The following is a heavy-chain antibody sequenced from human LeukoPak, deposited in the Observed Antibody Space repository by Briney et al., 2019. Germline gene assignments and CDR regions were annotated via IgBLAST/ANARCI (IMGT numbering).Heavy chain of an antibody. CDR1: GFTFSSYG. CDR3: AKGLYGDYRWDAFDI. J-gene: IGHJ3*02. D-gene: IGHD4-17*01. CDR2: ISGSGGST. Sequence: GGSLRLSCAASGFTFSSYGMHWVRQAPGKGLEWVSAISGSGGSTYYADSVKGRFTISRDNSKNTLYLQMNSLRAEDTAVYYCAKGLYGDYRWDAFDIWGQGTMVTVSS. V-gene: IGHV3-23*01.